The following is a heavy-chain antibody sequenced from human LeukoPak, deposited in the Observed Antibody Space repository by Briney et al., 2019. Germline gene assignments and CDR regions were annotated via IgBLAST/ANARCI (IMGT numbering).Heavy chain of an antibody. D-gene: IGHD2-15*01. Sequence: GGSLRLSCAASGFTFSSYAMSWVRQAPGKGLEWVSTISGSGGSTYYADSVKGRFTISRDNSKNTLYLQMNSLRAEDTAVYYCAKARCSGGSCYDDYRGQGTLVTVSS. CDR2: ISGSGGST. V-gene: IGHV3-23*01. CDR1: GFTFSSYA. J-gene: IGHJ4*02. CDR3: AKARCSGGSCYDDY.